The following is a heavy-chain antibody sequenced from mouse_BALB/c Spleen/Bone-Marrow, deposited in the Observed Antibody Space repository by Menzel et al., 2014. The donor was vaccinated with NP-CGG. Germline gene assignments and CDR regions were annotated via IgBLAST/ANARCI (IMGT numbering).Heavy chain of an antibody. J-gene: IGHJ2*01. Sequence: EVKLMESGGGLVKPGGSLKLSCAASGFTFSNFAMSWVRQTPDKRLEWVASISSGGSAYYPDSVKGRLSISRDNARDILFLQMSSLRSEDTAMYYCARGYDYDFDYWGQGTTLTGSS. D-gene: IGHD2-4*01. CDR1: GFTFSNFA. CDR3: ARGYDYDFDY. V-gene: IGHV5-6-5*01. CDR2: ISSGGSA.